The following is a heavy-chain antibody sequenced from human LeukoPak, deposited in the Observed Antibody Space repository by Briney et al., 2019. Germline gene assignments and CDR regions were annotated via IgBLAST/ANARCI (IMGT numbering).Heavy chain of an antibody. J-gene: IGHJ4*02. CDR2: INPNSGGT. CDR3: AREEGGGSGSFDY. D-gene: IGHD6-19*01. CDR1: GYTFTGYY. V-gene: IGHV1-2*06. Sequence: ASVKVFCKASGYTFTGYYVHWVRQAPGQGLEWVGRINPNSGGTNYAQKFQGRVTMTRDTSISTAYMELSRLTSDDTAVYYCAREEGGGSGSFDYWGQGTLVTVSS.